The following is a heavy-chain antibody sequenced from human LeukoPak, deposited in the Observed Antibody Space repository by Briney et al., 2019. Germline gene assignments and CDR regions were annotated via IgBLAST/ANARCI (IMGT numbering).Heavy chain of an antibody. CDR3: TRATFGDTAMVFGY. CDR1: GFTFSGSA. D-gene: IGHD5-18*01. J-gene: IGHJ4*02. V-gene: IGHV3-73*01. Sequence: GGSLRLSCAASGFTFSGSAMHWVRQASGKGLEWVGRIRSKANSYATAYAASVKGRFTISRDDSENTAYLQMNSLRTEDTAVYYCTRATFGDTAMVFGYWGQGALVTVSS. CDR2: IRSKANSYAT.